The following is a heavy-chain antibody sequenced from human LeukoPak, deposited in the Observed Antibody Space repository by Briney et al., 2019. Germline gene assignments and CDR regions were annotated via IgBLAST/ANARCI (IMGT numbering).Heavy chain of an antibody. J-gene: IGHJ3*02. Sequence: GGSLRLSCAASGFTFSSYGSWVRQAPGKGLEWVSAISGSGGSTYYADSVKGRFTISRDNSKNTLYLQMNSLRAEDTAVYYCAKQRRGNDAFDIWGQGTMVTVSS. CDR3: AKQRRGNDAFDI. V-gene: IGHV3-23*01. CDR1: GFTFSSYG. CDR2: ISGSGGST.